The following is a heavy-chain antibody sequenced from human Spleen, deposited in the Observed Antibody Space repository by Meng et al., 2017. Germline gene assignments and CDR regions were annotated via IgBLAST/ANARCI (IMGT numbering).Heavy chain of an antibody. Sequence: QVQRGQSGAEVKEPGASVKVSCKPSGYPFTAYYIHWVRQAPGQGLEWMGHIIPNSGDTLYAPKLQGRVTMTGDTSISTAYMELSGLRSDDTAMYYCARDEDISAAGKLFGDYWGQGTLVTVSS. CDR1: GYPFTAYY. D-gene: IGHD6-13*01. CDR3: ARDEDISAAGKLFGDY. V-gene: IGHV1-2*06. J-gene: IGHJ4*02. CDR2: IIPNSGDT.